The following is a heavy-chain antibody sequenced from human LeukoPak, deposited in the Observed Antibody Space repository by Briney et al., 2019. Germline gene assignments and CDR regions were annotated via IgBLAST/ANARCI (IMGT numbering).Heavy chain of an antibody. V-gene: IGHV3-43*02. D-gene: IGHD5-18*01. CDR2: ISGDGGST. CDR1: GFTFADYS. J-gene: IGHJ4*02. Sequence: GGSLRLSCAASGFTFADYSMHWVRQAPGKGLEWVSLISGDGGSTYYADSVKGRFTISRENSKDSLYLQMNSLRAEDTALFYCAKDFARRGYIYAYPHWGEGTLVTV. CDR3: AKDFARRGYIYAYPH.